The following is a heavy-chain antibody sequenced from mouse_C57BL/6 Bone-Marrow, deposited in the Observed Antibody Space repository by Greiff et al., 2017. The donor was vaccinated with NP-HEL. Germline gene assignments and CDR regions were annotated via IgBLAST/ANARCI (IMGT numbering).Heavy chain of an antibody. V-gene: IGHV1-9*01. J-gene: IGHJ4*01. Sequence: QVQLQQSGAELMKPGASVKLSCKATGYTFTGYWIEWVKQRPGHGLEWIGEILPGSGSTNYHEKFKGKATFTADTSSNTAYMQLSSLTTEDSAIYYCARRFLFVSYAMDYWGQGTSVTVSS. D-gene: IGHD6-2*01. CDR2: ILPGSGST. CDR1: GYTFTGYW. CDR3: ARRFLFVSYAMDY.